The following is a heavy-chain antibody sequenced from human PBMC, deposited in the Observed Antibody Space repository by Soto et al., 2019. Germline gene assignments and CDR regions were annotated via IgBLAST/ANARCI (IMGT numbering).Heavy chain of an antibody. CDR3: ARVRELLAYYFDY. J-gene: IGHJ4*02. CDR2: INPNSGGT. D-gene: IGHD1-26*01. CDR1: GYTFTGYY. Sequence: GASVKVSCKASGYTFTGYYMHWVRQAPGQGLEWMGWINPNSGGTNYAQKFQGRVTMTRDTSISTAYMELSRLRSDDTAVYYCARVRELLAYYFDYWGQGTLVTVSS. V-gene: IGHV1-2*02.